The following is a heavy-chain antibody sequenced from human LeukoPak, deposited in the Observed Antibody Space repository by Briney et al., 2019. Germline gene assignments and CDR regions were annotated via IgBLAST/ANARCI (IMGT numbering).Heavy chain of an antibody. CDR2: IWYDGSNK. J-gene: IGHJ5*02. CDR3: AREGVHCSSTSCYTNWFDP. D-gene: IGHD2-2*01. Sequence: GESLRLSCAASGFTFSSYGMHWVRQAPGKGLEWVAVIWYDGSNKYYADSVKGRFTISRDNSKNTLYLQMNSLRAEDTAVYYCAREGVHCSSTSCYTNWFDPWGQGTLVTVSS. V-gene: IGHV3-33*01. CDR1: GFTFSSYG.